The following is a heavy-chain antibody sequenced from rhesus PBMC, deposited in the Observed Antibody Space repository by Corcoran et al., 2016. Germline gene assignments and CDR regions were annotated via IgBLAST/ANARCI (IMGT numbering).Heavy chain of an antibody. Sequence: QVQLQESGPGVVKPSETLSLTCAVSGGSISDSYRWSWIRQPPGKGLEWIGYIYGSSTSTNYNPSLKSRVTISKDTSKNQFSWKLSSVTAADTAVYYCAGRSGREARAFDFWGQGLRVTVSS. V-gene: IGHV4S10*01. CDR1: GGSISDSYR. D-gene: IGHD3-16*01. J-gene: IGHJ3*01. CDR2: IYGSSTST. CDR3: AGRSGREARAFDF.